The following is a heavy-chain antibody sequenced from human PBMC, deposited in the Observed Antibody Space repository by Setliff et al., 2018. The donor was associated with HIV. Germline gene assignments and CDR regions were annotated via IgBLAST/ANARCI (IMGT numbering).Heavy chain of an antibody. D-gene: IGHD4-17*01. Sequence: ASVKVSCKASGYSFTNYAMHWVRQAPGQRLEWMGWINVGNDNTKYSQTFQGRLTMTTDTSTSTAYMELRSLRSDDTAMYYCARPGGSYGDYGWYLRFWGQGTLVTVSS. CDR2: INVGNDNT. J-gene: IGHJ4*02. V-gene: IGHV1-3*01. CDR3: ARPGGSYGDYGWYLRF. CDR1: GYSFTNYA.